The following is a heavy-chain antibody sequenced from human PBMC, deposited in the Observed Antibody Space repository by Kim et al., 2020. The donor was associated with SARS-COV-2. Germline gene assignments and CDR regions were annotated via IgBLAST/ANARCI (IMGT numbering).Heavy chain of an antibody. V-gene: IGHV3-9*01. J-gene: IGHJ5*02. CDR2: ISWNSGSI. D-gene: IGHD1-26*01. CDR3: AKDIWGGSYQGRWFDP. Sequence: GGSLRLSCAASGFTFDDYAMHWVRQAPGKGLEWVSGISWNSGSIGYADSVKGRFTISRNNAKNSLYLQMNSLRAEDTALYYCAKDIWGGSYQGRWFDPWG. CDR1: GFTFDDYA.